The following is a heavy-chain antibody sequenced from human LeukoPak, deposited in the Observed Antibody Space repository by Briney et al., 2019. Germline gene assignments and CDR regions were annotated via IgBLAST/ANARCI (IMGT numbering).Heavy chain of an antibody. J-gene: IGHJ4*02. CDR3: ASWGSIAVAGNY. CDR1: GFTFNSYW. V-gene: IGHV3-7*01. CDR2: IKQDGSEK. Sequence: PGGSLRLSCAASGFTFNSYWMSWVRQAPGKGLEWVAHIKQDGSEKYYVDSVRGRFTISRDNAKNSVHLHMNGLRAEDTAVYYCASWGSIAVAGNYWGQGTLVTVSS. D-gene: IGHD6-19*01.